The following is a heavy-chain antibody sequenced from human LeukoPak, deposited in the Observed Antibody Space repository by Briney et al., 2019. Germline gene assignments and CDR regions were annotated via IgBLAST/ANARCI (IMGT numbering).Heavy chain of an antibody. D-gene: IGHD2-2*01. CDR3: ARAYTGYCSSTSCYPGGDAFDI. CDR2: INPNSGGT. J-gene: IGHJ3*02. V-gene: IGHV1-2*02. CDR1: GYTFTGYY. Sequence: GASVKVSCKASGYTFTGYYMHWVRQAPGQGLEWMGWINPNSGGTNYAQKFQGRVTMTRDTSISTAYMELSRLRSDDTAVYYCARAYTGYCSSTSCYPGGDAFDIWGQGTMVTVSS.